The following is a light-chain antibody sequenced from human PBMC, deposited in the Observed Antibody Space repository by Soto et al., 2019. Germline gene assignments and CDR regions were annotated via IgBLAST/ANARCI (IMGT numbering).Light chain of an antibody. J-gene: IGKJ1*01. CDR3: QQYNSYSRT. V-gene: IGKV1-5*03. Sequence: DIQMTQSPSTLSASVGDRVTITCRASQSISSWLAWYQQKPGKAPKLLIYKASSLESGVPSRFSGSGSVTAFTLTISSLQTDEFATYYCQQYNSYSRTIGQGTKVEIK. CDR2: KAS. CDR1: QSISSW.